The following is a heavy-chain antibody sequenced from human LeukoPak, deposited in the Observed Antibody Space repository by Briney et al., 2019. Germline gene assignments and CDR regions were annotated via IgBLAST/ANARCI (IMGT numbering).Heavy chain of an antibody. Sequence: PGGSLRLSCAASGFTFSSYWMSWVRQAPGKGLEWVANIKQDGSEKYYVDSVKGRFTISRDNAKNSLYLQMNSLRAEDTAVYYCARDRRIAAAGTYPGYWGQGTLVTVSS. D-gene: IGHD6-13*01. CDR3: ARDRRIAAAGTYPGY. V-gene: IGHV3-7*01. J-gene: IGHJ4*02. CDR2: IKQDGSEK. CDR1: GFTFSSYW.